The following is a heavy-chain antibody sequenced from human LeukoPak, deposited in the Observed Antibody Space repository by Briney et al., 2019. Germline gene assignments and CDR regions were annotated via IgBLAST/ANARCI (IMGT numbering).Heavy chain of an antibody. Sequence: GGSLRLSCAASGFTVSSTYMSWVRQAPGKGLVWVSRINSDGSITTYADSVRGRFTISRDNAKSTLYLQMNSLRAEDTAVYYCASSTQISKYADYWGQGALVTVSS. CDR1: GFTVSSTY. D-gene: IGHD2-2*01. J-gene: IGHJ4*02. CDR3: ASSTQISKYADY. CDR2: INSDGSIT. V-gene: IGHV3-74*01.